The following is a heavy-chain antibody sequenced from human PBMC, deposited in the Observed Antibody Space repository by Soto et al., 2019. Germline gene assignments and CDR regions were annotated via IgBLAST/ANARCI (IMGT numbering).Heavy chain of an antibody. CDR2: INPSGGAT. D-gene: IGHD3-10*01. CDR1: GYTFTKYY. J-gene: IGHJ5*02. V-gene: IGHV1-46*01. CDR3: AKSRGLSDSGST. Sequence: GASVKVSCKASGYTFTKYYIHWVRQAPGQGLQWLGIINPSGGATTYAQKFQGRVTMTRDTSTSTVFLELRSLRSEDTAIFYCAKSRGLSDSGSTWGQGTMVTV.